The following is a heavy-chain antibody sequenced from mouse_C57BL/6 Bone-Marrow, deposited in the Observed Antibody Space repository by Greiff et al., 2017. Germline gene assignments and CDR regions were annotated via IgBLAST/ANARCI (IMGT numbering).Heavy chain of an antibody. Sequence: QVQLQQSGPGLVAPSQSLSITCTVSGFSLTSYAISWVRQPPGKGLAWLGVIWTGGGTNYNSALKSRMSISKDNSKSQVFLKMNSLQTDDTARYYGARNRGYYDWVWFAYWGQGTLVTVSA. V-gene: IGHV2-9-1*01. CDR1: GFSLTSYA. D-gene: IGHD2-3*01. J-gene: IGHJ3*01. CDR3: ARNRGYYDWVWFAY. CDR2: IWTGGGT.